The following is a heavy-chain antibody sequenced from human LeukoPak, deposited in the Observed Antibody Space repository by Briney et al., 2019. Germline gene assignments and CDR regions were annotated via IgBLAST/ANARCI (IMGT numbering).Heavy chain of an antibody. D-gene: IGHD1-26*01. CDR3: AGNPAGIGDY. CDR1: GFTFSTCN. Sequence: PGGSLRLSCAASGFTFSTCNMNWVRQAPGKGLEWVSFISSGSEIIYYADSVKGRFAVSRDNAKNSLYLQMTSLRDEHTAVYYCAGNPAGIGDYLGQGTLVTVSS. CDR2: ISSGSEII. J-gene: IGHJ4*02. V-gene: IGHV3-48*02.